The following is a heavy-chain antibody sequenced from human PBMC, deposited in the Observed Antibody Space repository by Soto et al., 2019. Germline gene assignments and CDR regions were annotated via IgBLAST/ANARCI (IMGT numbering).Heavy chain of an antibody. CDR3: ARQKHNVDTVDFDY. J-gene: IGHJ4*02. Sequence: GESLKISCKGSGYSFTSYWISWVRQMPGKGLEWMGRIDPSDSYTNYSPSFQGHVTISADKSISTAYLQWSSLKATDTAMYYCARQKHNVDTVDFDYWGQGTLVTVSS. D-gene: IGHD5-18*01. CDR1: GYSFTSYW. V-gene: IGHV5-10-1*01. CDR2: IDPSDSYT.